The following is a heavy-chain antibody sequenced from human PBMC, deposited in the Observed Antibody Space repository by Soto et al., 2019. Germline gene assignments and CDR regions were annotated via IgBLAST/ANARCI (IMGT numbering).Heavy chain of an antibody. CDR3: ARRHLGELSLSARYYFDY. CDR2: INHSGST. J-gene: IGHJ4*02. Sequence: SETLSLTCAVYGGSFSGYYWSWIRQPPGKGLEWNGEINHSGSTNYNPSLKSRVTISVDTSKNQFSLKLSSVTAADTALYYCARRHLGELSLSARYYFDYWGQGTLVTVSS. V-gene: IGHV4-34*01. D-gene: IGHD3-16*02. CDR1: GGSFSGYY.